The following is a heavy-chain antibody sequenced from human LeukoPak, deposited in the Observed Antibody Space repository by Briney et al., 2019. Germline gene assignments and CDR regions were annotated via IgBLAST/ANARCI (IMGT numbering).Heavy chain of an antibody. J-gene: IGHJ4*02. CDR2: INRDGRST. Sequence: GGSLRLSCAASGFTFSNYWMHWVRQAPGKGLVWVSRINRDGRSTNYADSVKGRFTISRDNAKNTVFLQMNSLRAEDTAVYYCARLAVAYFDYWGQGTLVTVSS. CDR3: ARLAVAYFDY. CDR1: GFTFSNYW. D-gene: IGHD6-19*01. V-gene: IGHV3-74*01.